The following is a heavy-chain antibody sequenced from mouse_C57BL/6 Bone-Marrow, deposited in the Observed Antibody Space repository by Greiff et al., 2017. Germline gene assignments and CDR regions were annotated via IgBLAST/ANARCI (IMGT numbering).Heavy chain of an antibody. CDR1: GYTFTSYG. CDR3: ARSRGKYAMDY. Sequence: LQESGAELARPGASVKLSCKASGYTFTSYGISWVKQRPGQGLEWIGEIYPRSGNTYYNEKFKGKATLTADKSSSTAYMDLRSLTSEDSAVYFCARSRGKYAMDYWGQGTSVTVSS. V-gene: IGHV1-81*01. CDR2: IYPRSGNT. J-gene: IGHJ4*01. D-gene: IGHD2-1*01.